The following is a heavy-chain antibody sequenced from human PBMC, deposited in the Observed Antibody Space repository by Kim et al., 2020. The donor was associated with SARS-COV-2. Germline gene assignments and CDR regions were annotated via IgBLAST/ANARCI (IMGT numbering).Heavy chain of an antibody. CDR1: GGSFSGYY. CDR2: INHSGST. V-gene: IGHV4-34*01. Sequence: SETLSLTCAVYGGSFSGYYWSWICQPPGKGLEWIGEINHSGSTNYNPSLKSRVTISVDTSKNQFSLKLSSVTAADTAVYYCAGVPMVRTYYFDYWGQGTLVTVSS. CDR3: AGVPMVRTYYFDY. D-gene: IGHD3-10*01. J-gene: IGHJ4*02.